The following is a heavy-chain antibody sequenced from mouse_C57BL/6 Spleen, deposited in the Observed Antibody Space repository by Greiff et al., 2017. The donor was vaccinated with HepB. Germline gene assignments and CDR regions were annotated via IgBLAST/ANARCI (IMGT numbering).Heavy chain of an antibody. CDR1: GYTFTDYE. D-gene: IGHD1-1*01. J-gene: IGHJ2*01. CDR3: TRAPYYYGSSYAPFDY. CDR2: IDPETGGT. Sequence: VQVVESGAELVRPGASVTLSCKASGYTFTDYEMHWVKQTPVHGLEWIGAIDPETGGTAYNQKFKGKAILTADKSSSTAYMELRSLTSEDSAVYYCTRAPYYYGSSYAPFDYWGQGTTLTVSS. V-gene: IGHV1-15*01.